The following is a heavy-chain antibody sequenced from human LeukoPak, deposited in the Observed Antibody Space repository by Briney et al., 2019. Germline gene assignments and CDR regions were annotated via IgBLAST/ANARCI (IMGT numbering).Heavy chain of an antibody. D-gene: IGHD2-15*01. CDR3: ARLIVVVVAATRNSWFDR. CDR2: IYYSGST. J-gene: IGHJ5*02. CDR1: GGSISSVSYY. Sequence: SETLSLTSTVSGGSISSVSYYWGWIRQPPGKGLEWIGSIYYSGSTYYNPSLNSRVTISVDTPKNPFYLKVSSVTAADTAMYYCARLIVVVVAATRNSWFDRWGQGTLVTVSS. V-gene: IGHV4-39*01.